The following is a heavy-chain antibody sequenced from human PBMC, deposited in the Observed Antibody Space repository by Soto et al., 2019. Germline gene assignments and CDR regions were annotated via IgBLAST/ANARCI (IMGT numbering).Heavy chain of an antibody. V-gene: IGHV3-23*01. Sequence: GSLRLSCAASGFTFSSYAMSWVRQAPGKGLEWVSAISGSGGSTYYADSVKGRFTISRDNSKNTLYLQMNSLRAEDTAVYYCAKLGAAVVVVPAAINLGFDYWGQGTLVTVS. J-gene: IGHJ4*02. CDR3: AKLGAAVVVVPAAINLGFDY. CDR1: GFTFSSYA. CDR2: ISGSGGST. D-gene: IGHD2-2*02.